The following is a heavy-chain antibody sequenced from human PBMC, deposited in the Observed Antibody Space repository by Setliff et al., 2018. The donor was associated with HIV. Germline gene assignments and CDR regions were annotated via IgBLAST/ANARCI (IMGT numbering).Heavy chain of an antibody. D-gene: IGHD2-15*01. Sequence: SATLSLTCTVSGGSISSHFWSWIRQPPGKGLEWIGSIYYSGSTNYNPSLKSRVTISVDTSKNQFSLKLSSVTAADTAVYYCARDYGGHSDYWGQGTLVTVSS. CDR2: IYYSGST. CDR1: GGSISSHF. CDR3: ARDYGGHSDY. V-gene: IGHV4-59*11. J-gene: IGHJ4*02.